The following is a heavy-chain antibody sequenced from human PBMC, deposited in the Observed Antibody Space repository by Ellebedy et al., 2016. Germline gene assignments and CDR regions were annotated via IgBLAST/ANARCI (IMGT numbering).Heavy chain of an antibody. Sequence: GESLKISRAASGFTFSSYAMHWVRRAPGKGLEWVAVISYDGSNKYYADSVKGRFTISRDNSKNTLYLQMGSLRAEDMAVYYCARDFVDGYNEHGFDYWGQGTLVTVSS. CDR2: ISYDGSNK. D-gene: IGHD5-24*01. J-gene: IGHJ4*02. CDR3: ARDFVDGYNEHGFDY. V-gene: IGHV3-30*14. CDR1: GFTFSSYA.